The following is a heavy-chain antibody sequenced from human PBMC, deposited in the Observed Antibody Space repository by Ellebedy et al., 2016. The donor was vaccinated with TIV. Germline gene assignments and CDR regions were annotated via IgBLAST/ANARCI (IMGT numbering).Heavy chain of an antibody. CDR2: IFMSGST. CDR1: GGSFSSYY. D-gene: IGHD1-14*01. J-gene: IGHJ2*01. CDR3: ARLRQSRDRSHWYFDL. Sequence: SETLSLTXTVSGGSFSSYYWSWIRQSAGKGLEWIGRIFMSGSTSYNPSLKNRVTMSVDASTTQLSLILSSVTAADTAVYFCARLRQSRDRSHWYFDLWGRGTLVTVSS. V-gene: IGHV4-4*07.